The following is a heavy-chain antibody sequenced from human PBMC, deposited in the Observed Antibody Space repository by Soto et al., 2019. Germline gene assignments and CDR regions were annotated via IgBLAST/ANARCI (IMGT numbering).Heavy chain of an antibody. V-gene: IGHV4-34*01. CDR3: ARSTGGYSYGRFDY. Sequence: TSETLSLTCAVYGGSFSGYYWSWIRQPPGKGLEWIGEINHSGSTNYNPSLKSRVTISVDTSKNQFSLKLSSVTAADTAVYYCARSTGGYSYGRFDYWGQGTLVTVSS. CDR2: INHSGST. D-gene: IGHD5-18*01. CDR1: GGSFSGYY. J-gene: IGHJ4*02.